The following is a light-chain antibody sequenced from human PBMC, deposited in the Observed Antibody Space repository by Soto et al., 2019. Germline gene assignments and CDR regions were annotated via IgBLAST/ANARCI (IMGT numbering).Light chain of an antibody. J-gene: IGLJ2*01. CDR3: GTWDSILSGVV. Sequence: QSVLTQPPSVSAAAGQKVTISCSGSRSNIGNNYVSWYQQFPGTAPKFLIYENNKRPSGIPDRFSGSKSGTSATLGITGLQTGDEADYYCGTWDSILSGVVFGGGTKLTVL. V-gene: IGLV1-51*01. CDR2: ENN. CDR1: RSNIGNNY.